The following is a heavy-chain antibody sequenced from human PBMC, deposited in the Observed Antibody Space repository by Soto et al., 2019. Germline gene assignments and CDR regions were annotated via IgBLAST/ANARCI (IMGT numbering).Heavy chain of an antibody. Sequence: GSLRLSGVASGFSLANYPMNWVRQTPGKGLEWISYSSPRGDTIYYADSVEGRFTISRDNARNSLSLHMSSLRDEDSALYYCAKGPHTNVGWPYYFESWGQGVPVTVSS. CDR1: GFSLANYP. D-gene: IGHD6-19*01. V-gene: IGHV3-48*02. CDR2: SSPRGDTI. J-gene: IGHJ4*02. CDR3: AKGPHTNVGWPYYFES.